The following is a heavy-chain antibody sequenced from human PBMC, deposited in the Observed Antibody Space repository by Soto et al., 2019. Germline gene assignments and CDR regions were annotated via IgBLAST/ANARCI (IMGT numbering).Heavy chain of an antibody. CDR1: GFTFGDHA. D-gene: IGHD3-16*01. V-gene: IGHV3-23*01. CDR3: TTGSYYDYVWGRPPHRH. CDR2: ISGSGGST. Sequence: PGGSLRLSCIGSGFTFGDHAMSWFRQAPGKGLEWVSAISGSGGSTYYADSVKGRFTISRDNSKNALYLQMNSLRAEDTAVYYCTTGSYYDYVWGRPPHRHWGQGTLVTVSS. J-gene: IGHJ4*02.